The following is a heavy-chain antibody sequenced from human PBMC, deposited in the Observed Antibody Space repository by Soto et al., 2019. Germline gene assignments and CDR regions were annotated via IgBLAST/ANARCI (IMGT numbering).Heavy chain of an antibody. CDR3: ARALQRSYDSSGYHDSYYYYGMDV. Sequence: ASVKVSCKASGYTFTSYYMHWVRQAPGQGLEWMGIINPSGGSTSYAQKFQGGVTMTRDTSTSTVYMELSSLRSEDTAVYYCARALQRSYDSSGYHDSYYYYGMDVWGQGTTVTVSS. D-gene: IGHD3-22*01. J-gene: IGHJ6*02. V-gene: IGHV1-46*01. CDR2: INPSGGST. CDR1: GYTFTSYY.